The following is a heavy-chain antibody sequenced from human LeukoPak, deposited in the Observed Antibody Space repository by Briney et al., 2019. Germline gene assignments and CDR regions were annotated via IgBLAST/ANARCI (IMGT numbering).Heavy chain of an antibody. CDR3: ARQSSWSRFHFDY. V-gene: IGHV4-39*01. J-gene: IGHJ4*02. CDR2: IYYSGST. CDR1: GGSISSSSYY. Sequence: SSETLSLTCTVTGGSISSSSYYWGWIRQPPGKGLEWIGSIYYSGSTYYNPSLKSRVTISVDTSKNQFSLKLSSVTAADTAVYYCARQSSWSRFHFDYWGQGTLVTVSS. D-gene: IGHD6-19*01.